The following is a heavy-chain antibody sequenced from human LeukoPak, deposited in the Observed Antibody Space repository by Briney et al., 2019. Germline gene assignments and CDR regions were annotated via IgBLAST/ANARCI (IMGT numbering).Heavy chain of an antibody. V-gene: IGHV1-3*01. D-gene: IGHD4-17*01. Sequence: ASVKVSCKASGYTFTSYAMHWVRQAPGQRLEWMGWINAGSGNTKYSQKFQGRVTITRDTSASTAYMELSSLRSEDTAVYYCARGYDYGFYWGQGTLVTVSS. CDR1: GYTFTSYA. CDR2: INAGSGNT. J-gene: IGHJ4*02. CDR3: ARGYDYGFY.